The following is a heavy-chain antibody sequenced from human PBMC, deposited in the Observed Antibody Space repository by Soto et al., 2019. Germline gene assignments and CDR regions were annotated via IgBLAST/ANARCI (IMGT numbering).Heavy chain of an antibody. Sequence: QVQLVQSGAEVKKPGSSVKVSCKASGGTFSSYAISWVRQAPGQGLEWMGGIIPIFGTANYAQKFQGRVTITADESTSTAYMELSSLISEDTAVYYCATHSSGSGSYYYGMDVWGQGTTVTVSS. CDR1: GGTFSSYA. V-gene: IGHV1-69*12. J-gene: IGHJ6*02. CDR3: ATHSSGSGSYYYGMDV. D-gene: IGHD6-19*01. CDR2: IIPIFGTA.